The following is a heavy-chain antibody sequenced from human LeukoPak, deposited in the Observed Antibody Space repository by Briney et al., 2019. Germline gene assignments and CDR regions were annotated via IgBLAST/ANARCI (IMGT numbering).Heavy chain of an antibody. CDR2: ISGSGGST. CDR3: AKWRLGYLSWFDP. V-gene: IGHV3-23*01. J-gene: IGHJ5*02. CDR1: GFTFSTYT. Sequence: GGSLRLSCAASGFTFSTYTMSWVRQAPGKGLEWVSAISGSGGSTYYADSVKGRFTISRDNSKNTLYLQMNSLRAEDTAVYYCAKWRLGYLSWFDPWGQGTLVTVSS. D-gene: IGHD6-13*01.